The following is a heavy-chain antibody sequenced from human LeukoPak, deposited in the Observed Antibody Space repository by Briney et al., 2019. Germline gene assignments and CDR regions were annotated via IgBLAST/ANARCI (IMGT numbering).Heavy chain of an antibody. Sequence: GESLKISCKGSGYSFTSYWISWVRQMSGKGLEWMGRIDPSDSYTNYSPSFQGHVTISADKSISTAYLQWSSLKASDTAMYYCARDIVVVPAAKAFDPWGQGTLVTVSS. J-gene: IGHJ5*02. V-gene: IGHV5-10-1*01. D-gene: IGHD2-2*01. CDR2: IDPSDSYT. CDR1: GYSFTSYW. CDR3: ARDIVVVPAAKAFDP.